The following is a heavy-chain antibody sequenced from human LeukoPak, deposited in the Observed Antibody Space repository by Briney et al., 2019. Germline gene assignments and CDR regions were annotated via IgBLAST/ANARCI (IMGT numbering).Heavy chain of an antibody. D-gene: IGHD3-22*01. Sequence: GESLKISCKGSGYSFTSYWIGWVRQMPGKGLEWMGIIYPGDSDTRYSPSFQGQVTISADKSISTAYLQWSSLKASDTATYYCARMEGDYYDSSGYYFDYWGQGTLVTVSS. J-gene: IGHJ4*02. CDR1: GYSFTSYW. V-gene: IGHV5-51*01. CDR2: IYPGDSDT. CDR3: ARMEGDYYDSSGYYFDY.